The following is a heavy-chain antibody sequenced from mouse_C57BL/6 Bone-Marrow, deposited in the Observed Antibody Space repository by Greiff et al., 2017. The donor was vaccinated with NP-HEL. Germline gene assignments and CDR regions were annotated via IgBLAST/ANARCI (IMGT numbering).Heavy chain of an antibody. Sequence: QVQLQQPGAELVKPGASVKLSCKASGYTFTSYWMHWVKQRPGQGLEWIGMIHPNSGSTNYNEKFTSKATLTVDKSSSTAYMQRSSLTSDDSAVDYCALYDGVFADWGQGTLVTVSA. CDR2: IHPNSGST. D-gene: IGHD2-3*01. CDR3: ALYDGVFAD. V-gene: IGHV1-64*01. J-gene: IGHJ3*01. CDR1: GYTFTSYW.